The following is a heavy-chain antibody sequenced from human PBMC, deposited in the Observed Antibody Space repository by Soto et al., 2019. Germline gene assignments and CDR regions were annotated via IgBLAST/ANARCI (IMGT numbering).Heavy chain of an antibody. CDR3: AKSSSGWYAGCDY. V-gene: IGHV3-23*01. J-gene: IGHJ4*02. CDR1: GFTFSSYA. Sequence: EVQLLESGGGLVQPGGSLRLSCAASGFTFSSYAMSWVRQAPGKGLEWVSAISGSGGSTYYADSVKGRFTISRDNSQNTLYLQMNRLRAEDTAVYYCAKSSSGWYAGCDYWGQGTLVTVSS. CDR2: ISGSGGST. D-gene: IGHD6-19*01.